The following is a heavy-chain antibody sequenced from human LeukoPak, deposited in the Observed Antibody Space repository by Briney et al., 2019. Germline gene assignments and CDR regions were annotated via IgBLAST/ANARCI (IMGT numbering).Heavy chain of an antibody. CDR1: GGSISSGGYY. J-gene: IGHJ4*02. Sequence: SQTLSLTCTVSGGSISSGGYYWSWIRQHPGKGLEWIGYIYYSGSTYYNPSLKSRVTISVDTSKNQFSLKLSSVTAADTAVYYCARDWGGGGSFDYWGQGTLVIVSS. V-gene: IGHV4-31*03. CDR3: ARDWGGGGSFDY. CDR2: IYYSGST. D-gene: IGHD3-10*01.